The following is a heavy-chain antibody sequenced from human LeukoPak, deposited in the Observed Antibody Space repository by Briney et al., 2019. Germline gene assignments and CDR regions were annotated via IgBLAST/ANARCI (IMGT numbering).Heavy chain of an antibody. V-gene: IGHV3-53*01. CDR1: GFTFSSYS. Sequence: PGGSLRLSCAASGFTFSSYSMNWVRQAPGKGLEWVSIMYNSGNTYYAESVKGRLTVSRDKSANTLFLQMNSLRAEDTAVYYCAREMATIRGGRTWYFDLWGRGTLVTVSS. J-gene: IGHJ2*01. CDR3: AREMATIRGGRTWYFDL. CDR2: MYNSGNT. D-gene: IGHD5-24*01.